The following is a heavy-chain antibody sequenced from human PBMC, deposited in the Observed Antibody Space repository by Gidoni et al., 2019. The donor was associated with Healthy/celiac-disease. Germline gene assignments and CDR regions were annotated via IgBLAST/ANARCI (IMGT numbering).Heavy chain of an antibody. CDR2: ISSSSSTI. CDR3: ARDTDYYGDYVTFFDY. D-gene: IGHD4-17*01. Sequence: EVQLVESGGGLVPPGWSLRLSSAASGFTFSSYSMNWVRQAPGKGLEWVSYISSSSSTIYYADSVKGRFTISRDNAKNSLYLQMNSLRDEDTAVYYCARDTDYYGDYVTFFDYWGQGTLVTVSS. V-gene: IGHV3-48*02. CDR1: GFTFSSYS. J-gene: IGHJ4*02.